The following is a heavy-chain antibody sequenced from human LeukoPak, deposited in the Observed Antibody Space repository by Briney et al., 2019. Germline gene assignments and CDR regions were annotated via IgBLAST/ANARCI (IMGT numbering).Heavy chain of an antibody. CDR1: GFIFSSYS. D-gene: IGHD3-22*01. V-gene: IGHV3-21*01. CDR3: ARDLLYYDSNGGDY. Sequence: GGSLRLSCTASGFIFSSYSMNWVRQAPGKGLEWVSSIASSSSYIYYADSVKGRFTISRDNAKNSLFLQMNSLRAEDAAVYYCARDLLYYDSNGGDYWGQGTLVTVSS. CDR2: IASSSSYI. J-gene: IGHJ4*02.